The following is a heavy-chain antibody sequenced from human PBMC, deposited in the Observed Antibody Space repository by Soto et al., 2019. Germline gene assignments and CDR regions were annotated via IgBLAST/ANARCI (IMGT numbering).Heavy chain of an antibody. J-gene: IGHJ6*02. Sequence: GASVKVSCKASGGTFSSYAISWVRQAPGQGLEWMGGIIPIFGTANYAQKFQGRVTITADKSTSTAYMELSSLRSEDTAVYYCARDVDTAMDYYYYGMDVWGQGTTVTVSS. CDR3: ARDVDTAMDYYYYGMDV. V-gene: IGHV1-69*06. D-gene: IGHD5-18*01. CDR2: IIPIFGTA. CDR1: GGTFSSYA.